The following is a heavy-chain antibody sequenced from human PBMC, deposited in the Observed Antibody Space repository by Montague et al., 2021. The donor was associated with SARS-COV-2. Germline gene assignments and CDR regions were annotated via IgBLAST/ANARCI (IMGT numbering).Heavy chain of an antibody. CDR1: GGSFSGYY. CDR3: ARRGGSVWGVTVSAELDY. CDR2: INQSGRT. V-gene: IGHV4-34*01. J-gene: IGHJ4*02. D-gene: IGHD3-10*01. Sequence: SETLSLTCAVYGGSFSGYYWSWIRQPPEKGLEWIGEINQSGRTNNNPSLKSRVIISVDTSKNQFSLKLSSVTAADTAVYYYARRGGSVWGVTVSAELDYWGQGILVIVSS.